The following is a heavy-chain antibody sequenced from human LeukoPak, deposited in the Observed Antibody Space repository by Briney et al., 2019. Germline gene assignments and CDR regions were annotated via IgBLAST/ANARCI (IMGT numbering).Heavy chain of an antibody. D-gene: IGHD4-11*01. CDR1: GGSFSGYY. CDR3: ARDPHPTTVTYYLDY. Sequence: SETLSLTCAVYGGSFSGYYWSWIRQPPGKGLEWIGEINHSGSTNYNPSLKSRVTISVDTSKNQFSLKLSSVTAADTAVYYCARDPHPTTVTYYLDYWGQGTLVTVSS. J-gene: IGHJ4*02. V-gene: IGHV4-34*01. CDR2: INHSGST.